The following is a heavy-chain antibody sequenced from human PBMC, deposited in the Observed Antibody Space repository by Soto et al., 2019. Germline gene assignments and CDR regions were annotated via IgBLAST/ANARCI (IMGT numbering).Heavy chain of an antibody. D-gene: IGHD7-27*01. V-gene: IGHV4-39*01. CDR3: ARQGPHGANWVRYFDS. J-gene: IGHJ4*02. Sequence: LSLTCTVSGGSISSSSYYWGWIRQPPGKGLEWIGSIYYSGSTYYNPSLKSRVTISVDTSKNQFSLKLSSVTAADTAVYYCARQGPHGANWVRYFDSWGQGTLVTVSS. CDR1: GGSISSSSYY. CDR2: IYYSGST.